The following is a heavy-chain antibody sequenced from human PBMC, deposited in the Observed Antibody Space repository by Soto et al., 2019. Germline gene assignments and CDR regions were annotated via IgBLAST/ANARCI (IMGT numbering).Heavy chain of an antibody. CDR2: ISERGDFT. Sequence: GGSLRLSCAASGFTFSNSVMGWVRQAPEKGLEWVSSISERGDFTLCADSVKGRFTISRDNSKNMVYLQMNTLRAEDTAIYYCATVKVYCSGGSCYAGHFEHWGQGTLVTVSS. V-gene: IGHV3-23*01. CDR3: ATVKVYCSGGSCYAGHFEH. J-gene: IGHJ4*02. D-gene: IGHD2-15*01. CDR1: GFTFSNSV.